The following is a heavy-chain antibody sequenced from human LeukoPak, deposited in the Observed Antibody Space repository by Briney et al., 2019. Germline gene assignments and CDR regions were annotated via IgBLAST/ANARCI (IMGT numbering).Heavy chain of an antibody. J-gene: IGHJ4*02. CDR1: GGTFSSYA. V-gene: IGHV1-69*05. Sequence: SVKVSCKASGGTFSSYAISWVRQAPGQGLEWMGGIIPFFGTANYAQKLQGRVTMTTDTSTSTAYMELRSLRSDDTAVYYCARDIYYDSSGYYPHPSAFDYWGQGTLVTVSS. CDR3: ARDIYYDSSGYYPHPSAFDY. D-gene: IGHD3-22*01. CDR2: IIPFFGTA.